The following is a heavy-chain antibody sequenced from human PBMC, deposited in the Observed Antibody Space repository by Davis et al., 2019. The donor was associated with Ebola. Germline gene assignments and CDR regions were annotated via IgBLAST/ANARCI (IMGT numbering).Heavy chain of an antibody. CDR1: GYSFTSYW. V-gene: IGHV5-10-1*01. CDR2: IDPSDSYT. D-gene: IGHD2-2*01. CDR3: AIVPAARKTYYFDY. J-gene: IGHJ4*02. Sequence: GESLKISCKGSGYSFTSYWFSWVRQMPGKGLEWIGRIDPSDSYTNYSPSFQGHVTISADKSISTAYLQWSSLKASDTAMYYCAIVPAARKTYYFDYWGQGTLVTVSS.